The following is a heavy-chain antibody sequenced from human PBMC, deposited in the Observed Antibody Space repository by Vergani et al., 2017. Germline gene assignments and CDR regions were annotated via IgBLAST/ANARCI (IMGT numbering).Heavy chain of an antibody. J-gene: IGHJ4*02. CDR2: IYWDDDK. CDR3: ARVTYYDFWSGYPLDY. Sequence: QITLKESGPTLVKPTQTLTLTCTFSGFSLSTSGVGVGWIRQPPGKALEWLALIYWDDDKRYSPSLKSRLTITKDTSKNQVVLTMTNMDPVDTATYYCARVTYYDFWSGYPLDYWGQGTLVTVSS. V-gene: IGHV2-5*02. D-gene: IGHD3-3*01. CDR1: GFSLSTSGVG.